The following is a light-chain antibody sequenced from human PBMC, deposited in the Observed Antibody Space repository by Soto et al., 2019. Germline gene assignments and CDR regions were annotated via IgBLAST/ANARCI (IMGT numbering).Light chain of an antibody. CDR3: QQYGSSRALT. Sequence: DIVLTQSPGTLSLSPGERATLSCRASRSVSNNYFAWFQQKPGQAPRLLIYGASSRASGTPDRFSGSGSGTDFTLTTSRLEPEDSAVYYCQQYGSSRALTFGGGTKVEIK. CDR2: GAS. CDR1: RSVSNNY. V-gene: IGKV3-20*01. J-gene: IGKJ4*01.